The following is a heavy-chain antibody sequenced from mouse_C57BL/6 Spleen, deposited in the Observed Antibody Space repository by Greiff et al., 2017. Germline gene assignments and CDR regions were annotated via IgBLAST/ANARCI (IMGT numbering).Heavy chain of an antibody. CDR3: ASSGFTTVVATEYYFYD. V-gene: IGHV1-4*01. CDR2: INPSSGYT. D-gene: IGHD1-1*01. J-gene: IGHJ2*01. CDR1: GYTFTSYT. Sequence: VQLQQSGAELARPGASVKMSCKASGYTFTSYTMHWVKQRPGQGLEWIGYINPSSGYTKYNQKFKDKATLTADKSSSTAYMQLSSLTSEDSAVYYCASSGFTTVVATEYYFYDWGQGTTLTVSS.